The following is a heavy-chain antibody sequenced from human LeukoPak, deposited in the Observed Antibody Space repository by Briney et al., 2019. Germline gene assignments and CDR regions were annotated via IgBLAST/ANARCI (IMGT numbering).Heavy chain of an antibody. Sequence: SETLSLTCTVSGGSISSYYWSWIRQPPGKGLEWIGYIYYSGSTNYNPSLKSRVTISVDTSKDQFSLKLSSVTAADTAVYYCARLPSGTSFDYWGQGTLVTVSS. V-gene: IGHV4-59*08. D-gene: IGHD2-2*01. J-gene: IGHJ4*02. CDR3: ARLPSGTSFDY. CDR1: GGSISSYY. CDR2: IYYSGST.